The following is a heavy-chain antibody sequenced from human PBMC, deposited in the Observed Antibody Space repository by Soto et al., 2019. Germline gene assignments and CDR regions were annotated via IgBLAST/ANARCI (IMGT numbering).Heavy chain of an antibody. V-gene: IGHV3-74*01. Sequence: EVQLVESGGGLVQPGGSLRLSCAASGFTFSSYWMHWVRQAPGNGLVWVSRINSDGSSTSYADSVKGRFTISRDNAKNTLYLQMNSLRAEDTAVYYCARVLVLWFGEWADAFDIWGQGTMVTVSS. CDR3: ARVLVLWFGEWADAFDI. CDR1: GFTFSSYW. CDR2: INSDGSST. D-gene: IGHD3-10*01. J-gene: IGHJ3*02.